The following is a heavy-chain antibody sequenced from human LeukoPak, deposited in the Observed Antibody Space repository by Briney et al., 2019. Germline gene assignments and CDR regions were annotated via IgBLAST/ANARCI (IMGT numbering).Heavy chain of an antibody. D-gene: IGHD7-27*01. V-gene: IGHV4-4*07. CDR3: ARDLSNRGRDYYYYMDV. Sequence: SETLSLTCTVSGGSISSYYWSWIRQPAGKGLEWIGRIYTSGSTNYNPSLKSRVTMSVDTSKNQFSLKLSSVTAADTAVYYCARDLSNRGRDYYYYMDVWGKGTTVTVSS. J-gene: IGHJ6*03. CDR1: GGSISSYY. CDR2: IYTSGST.